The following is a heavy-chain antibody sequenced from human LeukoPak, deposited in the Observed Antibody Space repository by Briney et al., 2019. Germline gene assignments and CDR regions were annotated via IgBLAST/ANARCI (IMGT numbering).Heavy chain of an antibody. D-gene: IGHD2-2*01. CDR3: ARLDGSSSTPTNWFDP. J-gene: IGHJ5*02. V-gene: IGHV3-30-3*01. CDR2: ISYDGSNK. CDR1: GFTFSSYA. Sequence: GGSLRLSCAASGFTFSSYAMHWVRQAPGKGLEWVAVISYDGSNKYYADSVKGRFTISRDNSKNTLYLQMNSLRAEDTAVYYCARLDGSSSTPTNWFDPWGQGTPVTVSS.